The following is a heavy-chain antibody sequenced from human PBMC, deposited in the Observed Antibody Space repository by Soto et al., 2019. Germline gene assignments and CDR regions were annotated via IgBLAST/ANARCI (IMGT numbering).Heavy chain of an antibody. CDR3: AKGKGVGATPDGANC. J-gene: IGHJ4*02. CDR1: GFTFSRYG. D-gene: IGHD1-26*01. CDR2: VRSDGDTT. V-gene: IGHV3-23*01. Sequence: EVQVLESGGGLVQPGGSLRLSCAASGFTFSRYGMNWVRQAPGKGLEWVSGVRSDGDTTYNADSVKGRFTVSRDNFRNTVDLQMNNLRVDDTAVYYCAKGKGVGATPDGANCWGQGTLVTVSP.